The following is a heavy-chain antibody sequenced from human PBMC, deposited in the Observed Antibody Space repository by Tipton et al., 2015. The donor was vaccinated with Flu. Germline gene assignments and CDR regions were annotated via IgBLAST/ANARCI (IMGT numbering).Heavy chain of an antibody. J-gene: IGHJ3*02. Sequence: TLSLTCTVSGVSISSYYWSWIRQPPGKGLEWIGYIYYSGSTNYNPSLKSRVTISVDTSKNQFSLKLSSVTAADTAVYYCAKYSTMRVGASYDAFDIWGQGTMVTVSS. CDR2: IYYSGST. CDR1: GVSISSYY. CDR3: AKYSTMRVGASYDAFDI. V-gene: IGHV4-59*01. D-gene: IGHD1-26*01.